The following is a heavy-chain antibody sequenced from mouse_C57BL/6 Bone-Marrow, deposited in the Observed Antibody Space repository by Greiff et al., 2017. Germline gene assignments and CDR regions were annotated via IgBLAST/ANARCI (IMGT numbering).Heavy chain of an antibody. CDR3: ARRGGYYVLYYFDY. V-gene: IGHV5-6*01. Sequence: EVQVVESGGDLVKPGGSLKLSCAASGFTFSSYGMSWVRQTPDKRLEWVATISSGGSYTYYPDSVKGRFTISRDNATNTLYLQRSSLKSEDTAMYYCARRGGYYVLYYFDYWGQGTTLTVSS. J-gene: IGHJ2*01. CDR2: ISSGGSYT. D-gene: IGHD2-3*01. CDR1: GFTFSSYG.